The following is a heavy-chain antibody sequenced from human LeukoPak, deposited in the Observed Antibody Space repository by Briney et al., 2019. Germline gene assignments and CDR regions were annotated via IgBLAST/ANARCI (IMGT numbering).Heavy chain of an antibody. CDR1: GGTFSSYA. Sequence: GASVKVSCKASGGTFSSYAISWVRQAPGQGLEWMGGIIPIFGTANYAQKFQGRVTITADESTSTAYMELSSLRSEDTAVYYCARSLSYGGNSKGYFQHWGQGTLVTVSS. CDR2: IIPIFGTA. D-gene: IGHD4-23*01. V-gene: IGHV1-69*13. J-gene: IGHJ1*01. CDR3: ARSLSYGGNSKGYFQH.